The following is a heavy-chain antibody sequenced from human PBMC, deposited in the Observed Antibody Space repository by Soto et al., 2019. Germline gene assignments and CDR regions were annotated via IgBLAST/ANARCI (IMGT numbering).Heavy chain of an antibody. D-gene: IGHD3-9*01. V-gene: IGHV4-4*02. Sequence: QVQLQESGPGLVKPSGTLSLTCAVSGGSISSSNWWSWVRQPPGKGLEWIGEIYHSGSTNYNPFLKNRGTITVEKDKNQVFLKLRSVTGADKAVDYCAGVYDFLPGLDQLDYWGQGTLVTVSS. J-gene: IGHJ4*01. CDR1: GGSISSSNW. CDR2: IYHSGST. CDR3: AGVYDFLPGLDQLDY.